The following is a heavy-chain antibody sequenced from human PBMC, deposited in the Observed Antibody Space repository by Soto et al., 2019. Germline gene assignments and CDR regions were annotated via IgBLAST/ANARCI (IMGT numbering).Heavy chain of an antibody. CDR1: GDTFTDYY. CDR2: VNPSGGHT. Sequence: QVQLVQSGAEVKKPGASVKVSCKASGDTFTDYYIHWVRQAPGQGLEWMGTVNPSGGHTTYAQHFLGRMTITRETYDCTLSMELTSLRSEDAAVYYCARGGHVVVVTAALDYWGQGTLVTVSS. D-gene: IGHD2-21*02. J-gene: IGHJ4*02. CDR3: ARGGHVVVVTAALDY. V-gene: IGHV1-46*01.